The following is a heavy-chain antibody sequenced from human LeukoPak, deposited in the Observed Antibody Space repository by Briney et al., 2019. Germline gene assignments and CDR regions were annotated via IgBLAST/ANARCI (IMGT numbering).Heavy chain of an antibody. CDR2: INYSGNT. V-gene: IGHV4-39*01. J-gene: IGHJ5*02. Sequence: SETLSLTCTVAGDSIGSSNYFWVWIRQPPGKALEWFASINYSGNTYYNPSLKNRVSISVDTSKNQFSLGLKSVTAADTAVYFCARYSYIPNWFDPWGQGTLVTVST. CDR1: GDSIGSSNYF. D-gene: IGHD3-16*02. CDR3: ARYSYIPNWFDP.